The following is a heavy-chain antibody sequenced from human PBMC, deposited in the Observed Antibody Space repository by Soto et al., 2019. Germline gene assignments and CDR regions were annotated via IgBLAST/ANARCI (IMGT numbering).Heavy chain of an antibody. J-gene: IGHJ6*02. CDR2: IYYSGST. D-gene: IGHD2-21*02. V-gene: IGHV4-39*01. CDR1: RPSITSTSDY. Sequence: TLYLTCNLCRPSITSTSDYWGWIRQPQGKGLEWIGSIYYSGSTYYNPSLKSRVTISVDTSKNQFSLKLSSVTAADTAVYYCARYCGGDCHTFWGMDVWGQGTTVT. CDR3: ARYCGGDCHTFWGMDV.